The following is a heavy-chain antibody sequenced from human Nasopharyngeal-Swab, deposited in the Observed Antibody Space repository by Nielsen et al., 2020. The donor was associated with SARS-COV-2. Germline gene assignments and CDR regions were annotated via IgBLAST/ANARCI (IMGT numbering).Heavy chain of an antibody. Sequence: ASVKVSCKASGYTFTSYGISWVRQAPGQGLEWMGWISAYNGNTNYAQKLQGRVTMTTDTSTSTAYMELRSLRSDDTAVYYCARESSSGWVGRYYLDYWGQGTLVTVSS. D-gene: IGHD6-19*01. CDR3: ARESSSGWVGRYYLDY. V-gene: IGHV1-18*01. CDR2: ISAYNGNT. J-gene: IGHJ4*02. CDR1: GYTFTSYG.